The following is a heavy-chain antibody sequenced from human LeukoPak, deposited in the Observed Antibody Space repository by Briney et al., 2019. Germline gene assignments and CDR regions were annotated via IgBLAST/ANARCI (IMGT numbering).Heavy chain of an antibody. J-gene: IGHJ4*02. CDR3: ARDLTMVRGGPD. D-gene: IGHD3-10*01. CDR2: ISYDGSNK. CDR1: GFTFSSYA. Sequence: GRSLRLSCAASGFTFSSYAMHWVRQAPGKGLEWVAVISYDGSNKYYADSVKGRFTISRDNSKNTLYLQMNGLRAEDTAVYYCARDLTMVRGGPDWGQGTLVTVSS. V-gene: IGHV3-30*04.